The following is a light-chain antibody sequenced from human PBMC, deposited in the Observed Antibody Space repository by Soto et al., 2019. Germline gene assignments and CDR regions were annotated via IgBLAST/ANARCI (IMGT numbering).Light chain of an antibody. CDR3: LQDYSYPWT. CDR1: QGISSY. Sequence: AIRMTQSPSSLSASTGDRVTITCRASQGISSYLAWYQQKPGKAPKLLIYAASTLQSGVPSRFSGSGSGTDFTLTISSLQPGDFATYYCLQDYSYPWTFGQGTKVDIK. CDR2: AAS. J-gene: IGKJ1*01. V-gene: IGKV1-8*01.